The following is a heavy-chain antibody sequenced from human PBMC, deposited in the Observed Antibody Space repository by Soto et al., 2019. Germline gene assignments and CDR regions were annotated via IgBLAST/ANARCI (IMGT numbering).Heavy chain of an antibody. D-gene: IGHD2-21*01. CDR3: TRGVGISVSHGTSTIDY. CDR1: GYTFTGYY. CDR2: INPNSGGT. V-gene: IGHV1-2*04. J-gene: IGHJ4*02. Sequence: ASVKVSCKASGYTFTGYYMHWVRQAPGQGLEWMGWINPNSGGTNYAQKFQGWVTMTRDTSISTAYMELSRLSSDDTAVYYCTRGVGISVSHGTSTIDYWGQGTLVTAPQ.